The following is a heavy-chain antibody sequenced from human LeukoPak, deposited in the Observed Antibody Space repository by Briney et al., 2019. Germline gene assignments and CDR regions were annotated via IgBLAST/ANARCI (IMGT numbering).Heavy chain of an antibody. Sequence: PSETLSLTCTVSGGXISRYYCSWIRQSPGGGLEWIGYIYSSGSTNSNPSLKSRVSISVDMSKNEFSLKLNSVTAADTAVYYCARHDSAVGALFIWGQGNLVTVSS. J-gene: IGHJ4*02. CDR3: ARHDSAVGALFI. D-gene: IGHD1-26*01. V-gene: IGHV4-59*08. CDR1: GGXISRYY. CDR2: IYSSGST.